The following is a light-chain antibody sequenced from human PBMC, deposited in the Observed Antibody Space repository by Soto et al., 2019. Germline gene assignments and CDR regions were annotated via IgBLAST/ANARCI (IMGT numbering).Light chain of an antibody. CDR3: QQRSNWPT. Sequence: EIVLIQSPATLSLSPGERATLSCRASQSVSSSLAWYQQNPGQAPRLLIFDASNRATGIPVRFSGSGSGTDFTLTISSLEPEDFTVYYCQQRSNWPTFGGGTKVEIK. CDR1: QSVSSS. CDR2: DAS. J-gene: IGKJ4*01. V-gene: IGKV3-11*01.